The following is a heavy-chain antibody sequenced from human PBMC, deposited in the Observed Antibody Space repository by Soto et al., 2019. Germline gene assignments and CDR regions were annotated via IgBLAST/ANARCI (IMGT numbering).Heavy chain of an antibody. J-gene: IGHJ3*02. Sequence: PGGSLRLSCAASGFTFSSYAMSWVRQAPGRGLEWVSAISGSGGSTYYADSVKGRFTISRDNSKNTLYLQMNSLRAEDTAVYYCAKDFKDSGSYPDAFDIWGQGTMVTVSS. CDR1: GFTFSSYA. CDR2: ISGSGGST. D-gene: IGHD1-26*01. CDR3: AKDFKDSGSYPDAFDI. V-gene: IGHV3-23*01.